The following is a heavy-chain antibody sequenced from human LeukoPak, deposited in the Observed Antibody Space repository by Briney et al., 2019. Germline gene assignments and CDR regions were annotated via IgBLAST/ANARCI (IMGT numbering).Heavy chain of an antibody. D-gene: IGHD4-23*01. V-gene: IGHV1-69*01. CDR1: GGTFSSYA. CDR2: IIPIFGTA. CDR3: ARDHYDYGGNSGDY. J-gene: IGHJ4*02. Sequence: SVKVSCKASGGTFSSYAISWVRQAPGQGLEWMGGIIPIFGTANYAQKFQGRVTITADESTSTAYMELRSLRSDDTAVYYCARDHYDYGGNSGDYWGQGTLVTVSS.